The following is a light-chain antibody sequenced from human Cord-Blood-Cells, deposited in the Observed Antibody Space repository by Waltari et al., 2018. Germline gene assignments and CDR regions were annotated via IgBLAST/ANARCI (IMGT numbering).Light chain of an antibody. J-gene: IGLJ3*02. CDR1: SSDVGSYNL. Sequence: QSALTQPASESGSPGQSITISCTGTSSDVGSYNLVSWYQQHPGKAPKLMVYEGSKRPSGVSNRFSGFTSGNTASLTISGLQAEDEADYYCCSYAVSSTWVFDGGTKLTVL. CDR3: CSYAVSSTWV. V-gene: IGLV2-23*01. CDR2: EGS.